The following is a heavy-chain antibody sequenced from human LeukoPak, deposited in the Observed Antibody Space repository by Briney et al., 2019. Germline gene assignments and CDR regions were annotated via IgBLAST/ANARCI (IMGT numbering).Heavy chain of an antibody. CDR1: GGSISSYY. D-gene: IGHD5-18*01. V-gene: IGHV4-59*08. CDR3: VEGYTPMVADY. CDR2: FYYSGST. J-gene: IGHJ4*02. Sequence: SETLSLTCTVSGGSISSYYWSWIRQPPGKGLEWIGFFYYSGSTNYNPSLKSRVTISVDTSKNQFSLKLSSVTAADTAVYYCVEGYTPMVADYWGQGTLVTVSS.